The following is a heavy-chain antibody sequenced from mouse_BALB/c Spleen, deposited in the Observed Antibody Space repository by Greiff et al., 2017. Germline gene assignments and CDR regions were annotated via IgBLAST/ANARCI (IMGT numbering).Heavy chain of an antibody. J-gene: IGHJ2*01. V-gene: IGHV1-7*01. CDR1: GYTFTSYW. CDR2: INPSTGYT. Sequence: QVQLQQSGAELAKPGASVKMSCKASGYTFTSYWMHWVKQRPGQGLEWIGYINPSTGYTEYNQKFKDKATLIADKSSSTAYMQLSSLTSEDSAVYYCARGYGDYWGQGTTLTVSS. D-gene: IGHD1-2*01. CDR3: ARGYGDY.